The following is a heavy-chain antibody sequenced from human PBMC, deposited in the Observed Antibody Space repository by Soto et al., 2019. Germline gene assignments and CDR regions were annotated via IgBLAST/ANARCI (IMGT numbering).Heavy chain of an antibody. CDR2: ISSTSSTI. CDR1: GFSFIAFS. J-gene: IGHJ3*02. CDR3: AREGGRHCSPTRCYNAFDI. V-gene: IGHV3-48*02. Sequence: PGWSLRLSCAASGFSFIAFSMNWVRQAPGKGLEWISYISSTSSTIYYADSVKGRFTISRDNAKNSLYLQMNSLRDEDTAVYYCAREGGRHCSPTRCYNAFDIWGLGTMVTVSS. D-gene: IGHD2-2*02.